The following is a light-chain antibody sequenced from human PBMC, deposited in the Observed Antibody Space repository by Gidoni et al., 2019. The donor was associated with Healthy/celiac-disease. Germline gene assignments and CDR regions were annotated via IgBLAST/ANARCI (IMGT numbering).Light chain of an antibody. Sequence: DIVMTQSPDSLALALGERATIKCKSSQSVLYSSNNKNYLAWYQQKPGQPPKLLIYWASTRESGVPDRFSGSGSGTDFTLTISSLQAEDVAVYYCQQYYSTPQTFGQGTKVEIK. CDR2: WAS. V-gene: IGKV4-1*01. CDR3: QQYYSTPQT. CDR1: QSVLYSSNNKNY. J-gene: IGKJ1*01.